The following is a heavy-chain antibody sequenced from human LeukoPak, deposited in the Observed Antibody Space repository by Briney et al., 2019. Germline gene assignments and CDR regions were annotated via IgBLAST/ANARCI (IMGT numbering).Heavy chain of an antibody. Sequence: GGSLRLSCAASGFTFSSYWMHWVRQAPGKGLVWVSRINSDGSSTSYADSVKGRFTISRDNAKNTLYLQMNSLRAEDTAVSYCARAEFCSGGSCHNYWGQGTLVTVSS. CDR2: INSDGSST. V-gene: IGHV3-74*01. J-gene: IGHJ4*02. D-gene: IGHD2-15*01. CDR1: GFTFSSYW. CDR3: ARAEFCSGGSCHNY.